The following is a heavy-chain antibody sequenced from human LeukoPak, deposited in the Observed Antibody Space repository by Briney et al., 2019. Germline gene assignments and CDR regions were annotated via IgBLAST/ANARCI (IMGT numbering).Heavy chain of an antibody. D-gene: IGHD1-26*01. CDR1: GFTFSSYG. CDR2: IWYDGSNK. CDR3: AGVGATGGWFDP. J-gene: IGHJ5*02. Sequence: TGGSLRLSCAASGFTFSSYGMHWVRQAPGKGLEWVAVIWYDGSNKYYADSVKGRFTISRDNSKNTLYLQMNSLRAEDTAVYYCAGVGATGGWFDPWGQGTLVTVSS. V-gene: IGHV3-33*01.